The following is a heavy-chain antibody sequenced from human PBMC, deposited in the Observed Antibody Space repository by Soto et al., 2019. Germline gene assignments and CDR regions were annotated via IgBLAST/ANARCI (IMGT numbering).Heavy chain of an antibody. CDR1: GYTFTSNW. V-gene: IGHV5-51*01. D-gene: IGHD3-16*01. Sequence: PGESLKISCKGSGYTFTSNWIGWVRQMPGKGLEWMGIIYPGDSETRYSPSFQGQVTISADKSINTAYLQWSSLKASDTAIYYCARTFGGHLYSFDFCGQGTLVTVSS. CDR2: IYPGDSET. CDR3: ARTFGGHLYSFDF. J-gene: IGHJ4*02.